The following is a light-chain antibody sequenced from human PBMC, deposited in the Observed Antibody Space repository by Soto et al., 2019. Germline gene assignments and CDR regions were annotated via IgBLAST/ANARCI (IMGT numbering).Light chain of an antibody. J-gene: IGKJ5*01. CDR1: ESVGSTY. CDR3: QHNGRT. V-gene: IGKV3-20*01. CDR2: AAS. Sequence: EIVWTVSPVNLAASPASRATLFCRASESVGSTYVAWYQQKPGQAPRLLIYAASTRATGISDRFSGSGSGTDFTRGIRRLESEDFAVYYRQHNGRTFGQGTRLEIK.